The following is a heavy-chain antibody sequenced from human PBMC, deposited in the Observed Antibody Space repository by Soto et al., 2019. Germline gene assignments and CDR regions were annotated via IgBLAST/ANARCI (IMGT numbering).Heavy chain of an antibody. CDR2: ISAYNGNT. V-gene: IGHV1-18*01. CDR1: GYIFTTYG. CDR3: ARFAMVRPNDY. J-gene: IGHJ4*02. Sequence: QVHLVQSGAEVKKPGASVKVSCKASGYIFTTYGISWVRQAPGQGLEWMGWISAYNGNTNYAQKFQGRVTMTTAASTNTAYMDLRSLRSDDTAVYYCARFAMVRPNDYWGQGTLVTVSS. D-gene: IGHD3-10*01.